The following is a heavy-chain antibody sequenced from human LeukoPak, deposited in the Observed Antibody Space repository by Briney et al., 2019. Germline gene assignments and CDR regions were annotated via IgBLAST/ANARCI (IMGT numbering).Heavy chain of an antibody. Sequence: SETLSLTCTVSGGSISSGGYYWSWIRQHPGKGLEWIGYIYYSGSTYYNPSLKSRVTISVDTSKNQFSLKLSSVTAADTAVYYCARDMGYDSSGYRVFDAFDIWGQGTMVTVSS. CDR1: GGSISSGGYY. CDR3: ARDMGYDSSGYRVFDAFDI. J-gene: IGHJ3*02. D-gene: IGHD3-22*01. CDR2: IYYSGST. V-gene: IGHV4-31*03.